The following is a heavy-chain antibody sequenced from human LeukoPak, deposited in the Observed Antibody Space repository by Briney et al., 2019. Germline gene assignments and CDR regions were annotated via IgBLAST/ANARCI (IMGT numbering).Heavy chain of an antibody. CDR2: IRYHGSDK. CDR1: GFTFDDYG. D-gene: IGHD2-2*01. CDR3: ARSPTSWYFDY. Sequence: GGSLRLSCAASGFTFDDYGMHWVRQAPGKGLEWVAFIRYHGSDKYYADSVKGRFTISRNNSKNTLYLQMNSLRPEDTSVYYCARSPTSWYFDYWGQGTLVTVSS. V-gene: IGHV3-30*02. J-gene: IGHJ4*02.